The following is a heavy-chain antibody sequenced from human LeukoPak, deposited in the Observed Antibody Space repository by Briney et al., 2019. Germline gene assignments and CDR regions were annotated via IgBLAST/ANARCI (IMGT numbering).Heavy chain of an antibody. V-gene: IGHV4-39*01. CDR2: IYYSGST. CDR1: GGPISSSSYY. Sequence: SETLSLTCTVSGGPISSSSYYWGWIRQPPGKGLEWIGSIYYSGSTYYNPSLKSRVTISVDTSKNQFSLKLSSVTAADTAVYYCARPIPTVTTFGGAFDIWGQGTMVTVSS. CDR3: ARPIPTVTTFGGAFDI. D-gene: IGHD4-17*01. J-gene: IGHJ3*02.